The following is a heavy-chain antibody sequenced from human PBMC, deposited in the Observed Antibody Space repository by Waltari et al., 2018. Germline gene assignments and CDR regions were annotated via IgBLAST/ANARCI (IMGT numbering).Heavy chain of an antibody. CDR3: ARGSRGGRERAFDI. CDR1: GGSISSGSYY. Sequence: QVQLQESGPGLVKPSQTLSLTCTVSGGSISSGSYYWSWIRQPAWKGLEWIVRIYTSGSTNYHPSLKSRVTISVDTSKNQFSLKLSSVTAADTAVYYCARGSRGGRERAFDIWGQGTMVTVSS. CDR2: IYTSGST. D-gene: IGHD2-15*01. V-gene: IGHV4-61*02. J-gene: IGHJ3*02.